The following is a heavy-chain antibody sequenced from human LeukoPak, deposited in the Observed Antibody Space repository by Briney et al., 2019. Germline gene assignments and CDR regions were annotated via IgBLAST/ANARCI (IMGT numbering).Heavy chain of an antibody. CDR2: TYYRSKWSS. CDR1: GDSVSSSAS. D-gene: IGHD1-1*01. J-gene: IGHJ5*02. CDR3: ARDADSSNEWGPFAP. Sequence: SQTLSLTCAISGDSVSSSASWNWIRQSPSRGLEWLGRTYYRSKWSSDYATSVKSRITINADTSKNQFSLQLSSVIPEDTAVYYCARDADSSNEWGPFAPWGQETLVTVSS. V-gene: IGHV6-1*01.